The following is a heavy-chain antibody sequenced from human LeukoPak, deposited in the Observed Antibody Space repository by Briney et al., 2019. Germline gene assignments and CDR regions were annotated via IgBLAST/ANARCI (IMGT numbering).Heavy chain of an antibody. D-gene: IGHD3-22*01. Sequence: GGSLRLSCTASGFTFCDYAMSWFRQAPGKGLEWVSSISSSSSYIYYADSVKGRFTISRDNAKNSLYLQMNSLRAEDTAVYYCARDSDSSGYCDYWGQGTLVTVSS. J-gene: IGHJ4*02. CDR1: GFTFCDYA. CDR3: ARDSDSSGYCDY. V-gene: IGHV3-21*01. CDR2: ISSSSSYI.